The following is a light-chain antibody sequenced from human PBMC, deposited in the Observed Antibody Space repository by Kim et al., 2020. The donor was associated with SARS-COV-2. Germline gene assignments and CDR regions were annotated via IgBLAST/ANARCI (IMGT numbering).Light chain of an antibody. V-gene: IGLV3-25*03. Sequence: SYELTQPPSVSVSPGQTARITCSGDVLPKQYAYWYQQRPGQAPVLVIYKDSERPSGIPERFSGSSSGTTVTLTISGVQAEDEGDYYCQSADSSGTYRVFGGGTKLTVL. J-gene: IGLJ3*02. CDR2: KDS. CDR1: VLPKQY. CDR3: QSADSSGTYRV.